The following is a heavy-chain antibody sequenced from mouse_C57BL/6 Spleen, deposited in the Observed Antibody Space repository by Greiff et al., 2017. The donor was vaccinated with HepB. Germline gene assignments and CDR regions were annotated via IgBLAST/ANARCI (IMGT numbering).Heavy chain of an antibody. Sequence: VQLQQPGAELVMPGASVKLSCKASGYTFTSYWMHWVKQRPGQGLEWIGEIDPSDSYTNYNQKFKGKSTLTVDKSSSTAYMHLSSLTSEDSAVYYCARGGSGYSFAYWGQGTLVTVSA. V-gene: IGHV1-69*01. CDR2: IDPSDSYT. CDR3: ARGGSGYSFAY. D-gene: IGHD3-2*02. CDR1: GYTFTSYW. J-gene: IGHJ3*01.